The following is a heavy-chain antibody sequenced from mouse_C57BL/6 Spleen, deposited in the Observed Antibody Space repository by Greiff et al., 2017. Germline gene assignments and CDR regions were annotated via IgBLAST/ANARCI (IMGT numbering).Heavy chain of an antibody. CDR1: GFTFSDYY. D-gene: IGHD1-1*01. CDR2: INYDGSST. V-gene: IGHV5-16*01. J-gene: IGHJ2*01. Sequence: DVKLVEPEGGLVQPGSSMKLSCTASGFTFSDYYMAWVRQIPEKGLEWVANINYDGSSTYYLDSLKSRFIISEDNATNILYLQMSSLKSEDTATYYCARDGSSYDYWGQGTTLTVSS. CDR3: ARDGSSYDY.